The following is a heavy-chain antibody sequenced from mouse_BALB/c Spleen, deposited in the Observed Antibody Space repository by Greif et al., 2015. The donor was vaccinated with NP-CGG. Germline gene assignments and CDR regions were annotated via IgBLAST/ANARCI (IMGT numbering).Heavy chain of an antibody. CDR3: ARRTGTEAMDY. V-gene: IGHV1-84*02. CDR2: IYPGSGNT. J-gene: IGHJ4*01. D-gene: IGHD4-1*01. Sequence: QVQLKESGPELVKPGASVKISCKASGYTFTDYYINWVKQKPGQGLEWIGWIYPGSGNTKYNEKFKGKATLTVDTSSSTAYMQCSSLTSEDTAVDFCARRTGTEAMDYWGQGTSVTVSS. CDR1: GYTFTDYY.